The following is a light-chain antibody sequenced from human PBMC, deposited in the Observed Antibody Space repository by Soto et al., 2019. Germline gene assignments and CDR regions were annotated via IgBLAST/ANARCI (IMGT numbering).Light chain of an antibody. CDR1: QSVSSSY. J-gene: IGKJ2*01. CDR2: AAS. CDR3: QLYGSSPPRYT. Sequence: ESVLTQSPGTLSLSPGERAALSCRASQSVSSSYLAWYQQKSGQAPRLLIYAASTRATGIPDRFSGSGSGTEFTLTISRLEPSDFAVYFCQLYGSSPPRYTFGQGTKLEIK. V-gene: IGKV3-20*01.